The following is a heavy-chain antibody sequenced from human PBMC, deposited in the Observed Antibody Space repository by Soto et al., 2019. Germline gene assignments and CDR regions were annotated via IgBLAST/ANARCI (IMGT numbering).Heavy chain of an antibody. CDR2: ISSSSSYI. V-gene: IGHV3-21*01. CDR1: GFTFSSYS. D-gene: IGHD7-27*01. J-gene: IGHJ4*02. Sequence: EVQLVESGGGLVKPGGSLRLSCAASGFTFSSYSMNWVRQAPGKGLEWVSSISSSSSYIYYADSVKGRFTISRDNAKNSQYLQMNSLRAEDTAVYYCARGRSNSGQYWGQGTLVTVFS. CDR3: ARGRSNSGQY.